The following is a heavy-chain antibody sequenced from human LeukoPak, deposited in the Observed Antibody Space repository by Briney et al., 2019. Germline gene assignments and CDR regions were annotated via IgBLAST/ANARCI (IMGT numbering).Heavy chain of an antibody. CDR1: GGTFSSYA. D-gene: IGHD6-19*01. J-gene: IGHJ4*02. V-gene: IGHV1-69*13. CDR2: IIPIFGTA. Sequence: ASVKVSCKASGGTFSSYAISWVRQAPGQGLEWMGGIIPIFGTANYAQKFQGRVTITADESTSTAYMELSSLRSEDTAVYYCARDPGIAVAGMILYYFDYWGQGTLVTVSS. CDR3: ARDPGIAVAGMILYYFDY.